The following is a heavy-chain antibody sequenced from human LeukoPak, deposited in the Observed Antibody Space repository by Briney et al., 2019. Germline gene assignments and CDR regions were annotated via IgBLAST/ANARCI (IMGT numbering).Heavy chain of an antibody. D-gene: IGHD7-27*01. V-gene: IGHV1-2*02. CDR3: ARLWGKFDAFDI. J-gene: IGHJ3*02. CDR1: GYTFTGYY. Sequence: ASVKVSCKTSGYTFTGYYMHWVRQAPGQGLEWMGWIYPNSGVTNSPQKFQGRVTMTRDTSISTAYMELSSLRSDDTAVYYCARLWGKFDAFDIWGQETMVTVSS. CDR2: IYPNSGVT.